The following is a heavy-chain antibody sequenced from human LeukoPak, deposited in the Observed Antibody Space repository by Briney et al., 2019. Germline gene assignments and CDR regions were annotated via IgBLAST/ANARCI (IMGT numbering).Heavy chain of an antibody. J-gene: IGHJ6*02. Sequence: GGSLRLSCAASGFSVSSNYMSWVRQAPGKGLEWVSVIYSGGSTYYADSVKGRFTISRDKSKNTLYLQMNSLRAEDTAVYYCARDGIQLYYFYGMDVWGQGTTVTVSS. CDR1: GFSVSSNY. CDR2: IYSGGST. D-gene: IGHD1-1*01. V-gene: IGHV3-53*01. CDR3: ARDGIQLYYFYGMDV.